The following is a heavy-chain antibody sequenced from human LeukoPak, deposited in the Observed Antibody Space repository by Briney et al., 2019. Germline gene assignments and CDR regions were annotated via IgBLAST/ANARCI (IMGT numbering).Heavy chain of an antibody. V-gene: IGHV3-23*01. J-gene: IGHJ1*01. Sequence: PGGSLRLSCAASGFTFSSYAMSWVRQAPVKGLEWVSTISGNGGSTYYADCVKGRFTISRDNSKNTLFLQMNSLRAEDTAVYYCAKAFSSSWFHGEYFQHWGQGTLVTVSS. D-gene: IGHD6-13*01. CDR2: ISGNGGST. CDR3: AKAFSSSWFHGEYFQH. CDR1: GFTFSSYA.